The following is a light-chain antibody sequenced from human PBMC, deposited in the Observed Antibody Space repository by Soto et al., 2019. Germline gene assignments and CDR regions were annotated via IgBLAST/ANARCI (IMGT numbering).Light chain of an antibody. Sequence: QSALTQPASVSGSPGQSITISCTGTSSDVGGYNFVSWYQQHPGEAPKLIIYEVSNRPSGVSNRFSGSKSGNTASLTITGLQAEDEAAYYCSSYTVTHIPVVFGGGTQLTVL. V-gene: IGLV2-14*01. J-gene: IGLJ2*01. CDR1: SSDVGGYNF. CDR2: EVS. CDR3: SSYTVTHIPVV.